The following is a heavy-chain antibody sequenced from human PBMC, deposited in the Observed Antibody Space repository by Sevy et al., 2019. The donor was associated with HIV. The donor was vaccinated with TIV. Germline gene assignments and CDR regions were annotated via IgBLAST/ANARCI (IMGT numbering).Heavy chain of an antibody. CDR1: GYTFSTYH. CDR3: ARAYCSGGRCYSLAY. CDR2: VSPHNGDT. V-gene: IGHV1-18*01. Sequence: ASVKVSCKVSGYTFSTYHITWVRQAPGQGLEWMGRVSPHNGDTNYPQKLQGRVTMITDASTNTAYMELGSLRSDDTAVYYCARAYCSGGRCYSLAYWGQGTLVTVSS. D-gene: IGHD2-15*01. J-gene: IGHJ4*02.